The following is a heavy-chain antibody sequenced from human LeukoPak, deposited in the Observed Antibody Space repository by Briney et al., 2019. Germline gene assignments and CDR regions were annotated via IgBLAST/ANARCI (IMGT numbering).Heavy chain of an antibody. D-gene: IGHD6-13*01. V-gene: IGHV4-39*02. J-gene: IGHJ6*02. Sequence: SETLFLTCTVSGGSIRSSYYYWGWIRQPPGKGLEWIGSIYDSGSTYYNPSLKSRVTISVDTSKNQFSLKLNSVTAADTAVYYCARDLQQLVNDYGMDVWGQGTTVTVSS. CDR2: IYDSGST. CDR3: ARDLQQLVNDYGMDV. CDR1: GGSIRSSYYY.